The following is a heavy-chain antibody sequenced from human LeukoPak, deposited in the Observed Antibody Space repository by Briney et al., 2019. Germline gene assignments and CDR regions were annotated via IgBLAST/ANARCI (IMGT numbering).Heavy chain of an antibody. Sequence: ASVKVSCKASGYTFTSYGITWVRQAPGQGLEWMGWISAYNGNTDFAQKFQGRVTMTTDTSTSTAYMELRSLRSDDTAVYYCAGSQSWGVATNDYWGQGTLLTVSS. J-gene: IGHJ4*02. CDR1: GYTFTSYG. CDR3: AGSQSWGVATNDY. V-gene: IGHV1-18*01. CDR2: ISAYNGNT. D-gene: IGHD5-12*01.